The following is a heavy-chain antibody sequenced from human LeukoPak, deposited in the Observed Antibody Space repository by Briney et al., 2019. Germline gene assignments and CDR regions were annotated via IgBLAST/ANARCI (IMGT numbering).Heavy chain of an antibody. Sequence: PGGSLRLSCTASGFTFSTYWMNWVRQAPGKRLEWVANIKEDGSEKYYVDSVKGRFTISRDNAKNSLYLQMNSLRPEDTAVYSCARSRGVAGTSEFDPWGQGTLVTVSS. CDR1: GFTFSTYW. J-gene: IGHJ5*02. CDR3: ARSRGVAGTSEFDP. CDR2: IKEDGSEK. V-gene: IGHV3-7*01. D-gene: IGHD6-19*01.